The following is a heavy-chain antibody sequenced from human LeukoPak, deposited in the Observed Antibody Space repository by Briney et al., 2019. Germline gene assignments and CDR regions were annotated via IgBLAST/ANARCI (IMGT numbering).Heavy chain of an antibody. V-gene: IGHV4-31*03. CDR2: IYYSGSA. CDR1: GGSISSGRYY. CDR3: AREQQFRDAFDV. J-gene: IGHJ3*01. Sequence: KPSETLSLTCTVSGGSISSGRYYWSWIRQHPGKGLEWIGYIYYSGSAYYNPSLKSRVTISIDTSKDQFSLKPSSVTAADTAVYFCAREQQFRDAFDVWGRGTMVTVSS. D-gene: IGHD6-13*01.